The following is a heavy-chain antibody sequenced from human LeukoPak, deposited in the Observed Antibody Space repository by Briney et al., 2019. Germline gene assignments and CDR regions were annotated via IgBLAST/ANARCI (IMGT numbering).Heavy chain of an antibody. Sequence: GGSLRLSCAASGFTFSSYWMHWVRQAPGKGLVWVSRIKSDGSSTRYADSVKGRFTISRDNAKNTLYLQMNSLRAEDTAVYYCVIRCSGGSCYWFPWGQGTLVTVSS. J-gene: IGHJ5*02. CDR1: GFTFSSYW. V-gene: IGHV3-74*01. CDR2: IKSDGSST. CDR3: VIRCSGGSCYWFP. D-gene: IGHD2-15*01.